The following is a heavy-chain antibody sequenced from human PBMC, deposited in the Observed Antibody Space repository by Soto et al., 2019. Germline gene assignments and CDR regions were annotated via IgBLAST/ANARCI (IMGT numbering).Heavy chain of an antibody. CDR2: IYYSGST. CDR1: GGSVNNANYF. CDR3: ARDADYGGSRGGMDV. J-gene: IGHJ6*02. D-gene: IGHD4-17*01. V-gene: IGHV4-30-4*01. Sequence: QVRLEESGPGLVKPSETLSLICSVSGGSVNNANYFWNWIRHHPENGLEWSGYIYYSGSTPYNPSFEARATLSIDTSKNQSPLRLDSAAVAGTAVYFCARDADYGGSRGGMDVWGRGTTVT.